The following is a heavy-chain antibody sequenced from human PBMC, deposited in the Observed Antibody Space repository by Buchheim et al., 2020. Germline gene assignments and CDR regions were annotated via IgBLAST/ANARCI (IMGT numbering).Heavy chain of an antibody. CDR1: GYSFTTYW. CDR3: VRILGSSSGPI. Sequence: EVQLVQSGPEVQKPGESLKISCKASGYSFTTYWIGWVRQMPGKGLEWMGIVFPKDSDTRYSPSFQGQVSISADKSINTAYPQWTSLKASDSAMYFCVRILGSSSGPIWGQGTL. J-gene: IGHJ4*02. D-gene: IGHD6-6*01. CDR2: VFPKDSDT. V-gene: IGHV5-51*03.